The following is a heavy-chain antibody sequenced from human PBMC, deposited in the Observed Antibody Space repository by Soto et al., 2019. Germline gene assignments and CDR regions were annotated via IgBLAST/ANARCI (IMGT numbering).Heavy chain of an antibody. V-gene: IGHV4-34*01. Sequence: QVQLQQWGAGLLKPSETLSLTCAVYGGSFSGYYWTWIRQPPGTGLEWIGEITHSGSTNYNTSLKSRVTISVDTPKIQFSLKLTTVTAADTAVYYWARDKSTGLFDYWGQGTLVTVSS. CDR1: GGSFSGYY. CDR3: ARDKSTGLFDY. D-gene: IGHD2-8*02. J-gene: IGHJ4*02. CDR2: ITHSGST.